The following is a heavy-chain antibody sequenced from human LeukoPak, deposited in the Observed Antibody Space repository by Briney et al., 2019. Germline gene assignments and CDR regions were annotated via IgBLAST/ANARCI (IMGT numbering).Heavy chain of an antibody. Sequence: GGSLRLSCTVSGFTVSTNSMSWVRQAPGKGLEWVSFIYSDNTHYSDSVKGRFTISRDNSKDTLYLQMNSLRAEDTAVYYCARRAGAYSHPYDYWGQGTLVTVSS. D-gene: IGHD4/OR15-4a*01. CDR1: GFTVSTNS. J-gene: IGHJ4*02. CDR3: ARRAGAYSHPYDY. CDR2: IYSDNT. V-gene: IGHV3-53*01.